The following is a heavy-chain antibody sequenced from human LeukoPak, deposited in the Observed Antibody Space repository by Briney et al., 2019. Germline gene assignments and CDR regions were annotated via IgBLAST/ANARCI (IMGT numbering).Heavy chain of an antibody. CDR2: ISSSSSYI. CDR1: GFTFSSYS. V-gene: IGHV3-21*01. Sequence: GGSLRLSCAASGFTFSSYSMNWVRQAPGKGLEWVSSISSSSSYIYYADSVKGRFTISRDNAKNSLYLQMNSLRAEDTAVYYCARFAFRHAFDIWGQGTMVTVSS. CDR3: ARFAFRHAFDI. D-gene: IGHD2-21*01. J-gene: IGHJ3*02.